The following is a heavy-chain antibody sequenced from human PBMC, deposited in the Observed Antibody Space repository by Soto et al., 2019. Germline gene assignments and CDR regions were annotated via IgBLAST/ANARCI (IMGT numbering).Heavy chain of an antibody. J-gene: IGHJ6*02. D-gene: IGHD3-3*01. CDR2: IKQDGSEK. CDR1: GFTFSSYW. CDR3: ARGGPSYDFWSGYWVAYYYYGMDV. V-gene: IGHV3-7*03. Sequence: EVQLVESGGGLVQPGGSLRLSCAASGFTFSSYWMSWVRQAPGKGLEWVANIKQDGSEKYYVDSVKGRFTISRDNAKNSLYLQMNSLRAEDTAVYYCARGGPSYDFWSGYWVAYYYYGMDVWGQGTTVTVSS.